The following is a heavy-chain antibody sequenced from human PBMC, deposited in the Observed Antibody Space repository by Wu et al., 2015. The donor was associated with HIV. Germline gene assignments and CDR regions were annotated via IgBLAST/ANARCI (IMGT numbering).Heavy chain of an antibody. D-gene: IGHD5-12*01. V-gene: IGHV1-69*05. CDR2: SILSLEQ. CDR1: ETASPAMR. CDR3: ARNTDSVATSLYSLGV. Sequence: QAQLVQFGADMKKPGSYGESHLQGLWETASPAMRSAGCDRPLDKGLSGWEESILSLEQQKHSQKFQDRLTFTTDESKTTAYMELSSLRSEDTAVYYCARNTDSVATSLYSLGVWGQGTTVTVSS. J-gene: IGHJ6*02.